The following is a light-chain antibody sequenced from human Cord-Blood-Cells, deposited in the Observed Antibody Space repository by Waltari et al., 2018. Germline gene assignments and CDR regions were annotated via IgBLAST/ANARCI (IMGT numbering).Light chain of an antibody. CDR1: SSNTGSNY. Sequence: QSVLTQPPSASGTPGQRVTISCSGSSSNTGSNYVYWYKQPPGTAPKPLIYRNTQRPSGVPDRFSGSKSGTSAPLAISGLRSEDEADYYCAAWDDSLSGPVVFGGGTKLTVL. CDR3: AAWDDSLSGPVV. CDR2: RNT. J-gene: IGLJ2*01. V-gene: IGLV1-47*01.